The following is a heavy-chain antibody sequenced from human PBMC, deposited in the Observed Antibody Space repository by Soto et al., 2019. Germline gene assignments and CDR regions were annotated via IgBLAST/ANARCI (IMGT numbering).Heavy chain of an antibody. CDR1: GFSLTNYG. J-gene: IGHJ4*02. D-gene: IGHD4-4*01. V-gene: IGHV3-30*18. CDR2: ISYHGRDE. CDR3: VKDQLMNTLTTAGF. Sequence: QVQLVESGGGVVQPGGSLRLSCAASGFSLTNYGMHWVRQAPGKGLEWVAVISYHGRDEFYADSVKGRFTISRDSSKNALYLQMHSLRPDDTAVYYWVKDQLMNTLTTAGFWGQGTLVAVSS.